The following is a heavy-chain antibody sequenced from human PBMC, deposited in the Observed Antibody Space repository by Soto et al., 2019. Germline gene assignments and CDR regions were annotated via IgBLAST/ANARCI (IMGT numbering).Heavy chain of an antibody. Sequence: LRLSCAASGFTFSSYAMHWVRQAPGKGLEWVAVISYDGSNKYYADSVKGRFTISRDNSKNTLHLQMNSLRAEDTAVYYCARVRGGVAGTNYYYYYGMDVWGQGTTVTVSS. CDR1: GFTFSSYA. V-gene: IGHV3-30-3*01. CDR3: ARVRGGVAGTNYYYYYGMDV. D-gene: IGHD6-19*01. CDR2: ISYDGSNK. J-gene: IGHJ6*02.